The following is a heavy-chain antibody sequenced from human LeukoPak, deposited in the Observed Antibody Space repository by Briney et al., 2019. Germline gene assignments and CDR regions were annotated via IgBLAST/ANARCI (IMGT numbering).Heavy chain of an antibody. CDR1: GGSISSYY. J-gene: IGHJ4*02. Sequence: SETLSLTCTVSGGSISSYYWSWIRQPPGKGLEWIGYIYYSGSTNYNPSLKSRVTISVDTSKNQFSLKLSSVTAADTAVYYCARCTGPNYYGSGNFDYWGQGTLVTVSS. CDR2: IYYSGST. D-gene: IGHD3-10*01. CDR3: ARCTGPNYYGSGNFDY. V-gene: IGHV4-59*01.